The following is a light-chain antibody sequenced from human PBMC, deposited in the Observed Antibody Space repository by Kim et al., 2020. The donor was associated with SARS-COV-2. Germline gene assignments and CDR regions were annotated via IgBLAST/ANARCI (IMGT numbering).Light chain of an antibody. CDR1: QSVSSVH. CDR3: EQYGTPPYT. V-gene: IGKV3-20*01. J-gene: IGKJ2*01. CDR2: GAS. Sequence: EIVLTQSPGTLSLSPGERATLYCRASQSVSSVHLAWYQQKPGQAPRLVIFGASNMATGISDRFSGSGSGTDFTLTISRLEAEDFAVYYCEQYGTPPYTFGQGTKLEI.